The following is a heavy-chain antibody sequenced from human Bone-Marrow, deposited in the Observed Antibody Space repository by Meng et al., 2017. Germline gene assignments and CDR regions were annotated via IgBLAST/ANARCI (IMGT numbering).Heavy chain of an antibody. CDR1: GYTFTSYG. J-gene: IGHJ4*02. CDR3: ARDGLRFAYSGNFDY. D-gene: IGHD3-16*01. V-gene: IGHV1-18*01. CDR2: ISAYNGNT. Sequence: QGQLVQSGAEVKKPGASVKVSCKASGYTFTSYGISWVRQAPGQGLEWMGWISAYNGNTNYAQKLQGKVTMTTDTSTSTAHMELRSLRSDDTAVYYCARDGLRFAYSGNFDYWGQGTLVTVS.